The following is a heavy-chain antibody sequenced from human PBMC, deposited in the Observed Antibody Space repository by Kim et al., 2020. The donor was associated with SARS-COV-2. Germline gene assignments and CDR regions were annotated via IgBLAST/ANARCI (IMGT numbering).Heavy chain of an antibody. CDR2: ISWNSGDI. CDR3: AKDREMATITGGYFDY. CDR1: GFTFDDYA. J-gene: IGHJ4*02. V-gene: IGHV3-9*01. Sequence: GGSLRLSCAASGFTFDDYAMHWVRQAPGKGLEWVSGISWNSGDIDYADSVKGRFTISRDTAKDSLYLQMNSLRAEDTALYYCAKDREMATITGGYFDYWGQGTLVTVSS. D-gene: IGHD5-12*01.